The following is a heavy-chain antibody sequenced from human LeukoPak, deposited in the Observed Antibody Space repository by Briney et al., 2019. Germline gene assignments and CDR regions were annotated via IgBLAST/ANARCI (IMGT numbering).Heavy chain of an antibody. J-gene: IGHJ4*03. CDR2: INYRGDT. V-gene: IGHV4-34*01. D-gene: IGHD1-1*01. CDR3: ARGPTISETGYFDY. CDR1: GGSFSSYY. Sequence: PSETLSLTCAVYGGSFSSYYWSWIRQSPGKGLEWIAEINYRGDTNYNPSVKSRVTISVDTSKNQFSLKVTSLPAADTAVYYCARGPTISETGYFDYWGRGTLVTVSS.